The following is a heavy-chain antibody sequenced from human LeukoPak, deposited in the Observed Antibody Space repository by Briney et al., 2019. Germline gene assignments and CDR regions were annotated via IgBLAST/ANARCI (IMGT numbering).Heavy chain of an antibody. J-gene: IGHJ5*02. CDR1: GGTFSSYA. CDR3: ASRYCSSTSCYHFNWFDP. CDR2: IIPIFGTA. V-gene: IGHV1-69*13. D-gene: IGHD2-2*01. Sequence: SVKVSCKASGGTFSSYAISWVRQAPGQGLEWMGGIIPIFGTATYAQKFQGRVTITADESTSTAYMELSSLRSEDTAVYYCASRYCSSTSCYHFNWFDPWGQGTLVTASS.